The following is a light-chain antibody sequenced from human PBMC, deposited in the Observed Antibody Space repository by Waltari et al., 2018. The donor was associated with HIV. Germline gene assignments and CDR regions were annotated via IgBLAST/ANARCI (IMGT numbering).Light chain of an antibody. CDR2: GAS. J-gene: IGKJ2*01. CDR3: QQYNNWPPYT. CDR1: QNVNSN. V-gene: IGKV3-15*01. Sequence: IVMTQSPATLSVSPGERATLSCRASQNVNSNLAWYQQKPGQAPRLLISGASTRATGIPARFTGSGSGTEFTLIISSLQSEDFAVYYCQQYNNWPPYTFGQGTKLEIK.